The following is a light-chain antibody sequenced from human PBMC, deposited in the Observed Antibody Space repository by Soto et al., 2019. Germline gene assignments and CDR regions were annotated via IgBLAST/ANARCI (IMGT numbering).Light chain of an antibody. V-gene: IGKV3-20*01. CDR1: QSVRSNY. CDR3: QHYGGSPLYT. J-gene: IGKJ2*01. CDR2: GAS. Sequence: EIVLTQSPGTLSLSPGEGATLSCRASQSVRSNYLAWYQQKPGQAPRLLIYGASSSATGIPDRFSGSGSGTDFTLTIRGLEPEDFAVYYCQHYGGSPLYTFGQGTKLEIK.